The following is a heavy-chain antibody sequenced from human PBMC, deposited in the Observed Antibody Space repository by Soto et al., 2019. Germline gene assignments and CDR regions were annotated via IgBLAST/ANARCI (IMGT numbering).Heavy chain of an antibody. V-gene: IGHV3-23*01. J-gene: IGHJ4*02. D-gene: IGHD1-26*01. Sequence: EVQLLESGGGLVQPGGSLRLSCAASGFTFSSYAMSWVRQPPGKGLDWVSAISGSGGSTYYADSVKGRFTISGDNSKNALCLDMNSLRAEDTAVYYCAKEIVGATAAPHYWGEGSLVTVSS. CDR3: AKEIVGATAAPHY. CDR2: ISGSGGST. CDR1: GFTFSSYA.